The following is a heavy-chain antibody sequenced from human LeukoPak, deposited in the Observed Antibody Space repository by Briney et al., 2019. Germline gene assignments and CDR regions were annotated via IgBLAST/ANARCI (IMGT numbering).Heavy chain of an antibody. D-gene: IGHD6-13*01. J-gene: IGHJ5*02. CDR1: GFTFDDYA. V-gene: IGHV3-43D*03. Sequence: GGSLRLSCAASGFTFDDYAMHWVRQAPGKGLEWVSLISWDGGSTYFADSVKGRFTISRDNSKNSLYLQMNTLRAEDTALYYCAKDIRGSTSWYGLDPWGQGTLVTVSS. CDR3: AKDIRGSTSWYGLDP. CDR2: ISWDGGST.